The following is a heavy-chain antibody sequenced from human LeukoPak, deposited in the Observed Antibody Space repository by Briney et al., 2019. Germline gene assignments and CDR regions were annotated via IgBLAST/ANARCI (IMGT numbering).Heavy chain of an antibody. J-gene: IGHJ4*02. D-gene: IGHD1-1*01. CDR3: ARVQRPLDGADY. V-gene: IGHV4-59*11. Sequence: SETLSLTCTVSGGSISSRYWSWIRQPPGKGLEWIGYIYYSGSTYYNPPLRSRVTISVDTSKNLFSLKLSSVTAADTAVYYCARVQRPLDGADYWGQGTLVTVSS. CDR1: GGSISSRY. CDR2: IYYSGST.